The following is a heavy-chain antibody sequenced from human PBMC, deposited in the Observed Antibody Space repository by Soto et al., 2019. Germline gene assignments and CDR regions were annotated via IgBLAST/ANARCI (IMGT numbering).Heavy chain of an antibody. CDR3: AKDGSTFSYYYALDV. Sequence: LRLSCAASGFTFSTYSLHWVRQAPGKGLEWVTVISYDGGIKHYADSVRGRFTVSRDNSKNTVFLQMNSLRDEDTAVYYCAKDGSTFSYYYALDVWGQGTTVTVSS. CDR2: ISYDGGIK. D-gene: IGHD6-13*01. J-gene: IGHJ6*02. CDR1: GFTFSTYS. V-gene: IGHV3-30*18.